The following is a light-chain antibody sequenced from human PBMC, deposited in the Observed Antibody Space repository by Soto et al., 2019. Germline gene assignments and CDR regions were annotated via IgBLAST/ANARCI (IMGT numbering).Light chain of an antibody. CDR3: FSYTTSSTFV. J-gene: IGLJ1*01. CDR1: TSDVGGYNY. Sequence: QSALTQPASVSGSPGQSITISCTGTTSDVGGYNYVSWYQQHPGKVPKLMIYEVSNRPSGVSNRFSGSKSGNTASLTISGLQAEDEAAYYCFSYTTSSTFVFGSGTKVTVL. CDR2: EVS. V-gene: IGLV2-14*01.